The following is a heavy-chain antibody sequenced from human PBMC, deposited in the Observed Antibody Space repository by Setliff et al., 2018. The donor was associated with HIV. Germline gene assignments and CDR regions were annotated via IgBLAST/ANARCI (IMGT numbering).Heavy chain of an antibody. D-gene: IGHD3-10*01. CDR2: IYTSGNT. V-gene: IGHV4-4*09. J-gene: IGHJ4*02. CDR1: GGSISISD. Sequence: PSETLSLTCTVSGGSISISDWSWIRQPPGKGLEWVGCIYTSGNTNYDPSLKSRVTISVDTSKNQFSLKLNSVTAADTAVYYCAKTIGRYFSPDYWGQGTLVTVSS. CDR3: AKTIGRYFSPDY.